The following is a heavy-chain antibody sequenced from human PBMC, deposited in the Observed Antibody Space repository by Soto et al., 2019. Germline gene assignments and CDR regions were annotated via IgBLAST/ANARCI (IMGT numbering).Heavy chain of an antibody. Sequence: EVQLLEPGGGLVQPGGSLSLSCAASGFTFSSYAMSCVRQAPGKGLEWVSAISGSGGSTYYADSVKGRFTISRDNSKNTLYLQMNSLRAEDTAVYYCAKADNLVGATNPIEYWGQGTLVTVSS. CDR2: ISGSGGST. CDR1: GFTFSSYA. D-gene: IGHD1-26*01. CDR3: AKADNLVGATNPIEY. V-gene: IGHV3-23*01. J-gene: IGHJ4*02.